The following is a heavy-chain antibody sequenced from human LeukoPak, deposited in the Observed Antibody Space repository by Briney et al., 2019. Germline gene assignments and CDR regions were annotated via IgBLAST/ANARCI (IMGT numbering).Heavy chain of an antibody. CDR2: IYYSGNT. Sequence: SETLSLTCIVSGGSISSTTYYWGWIRQPPGKRLEWIGSIYYSGNTYYNPSLKSRVTISVDRSKNQFSLKLSPVTAADTAVYYCARSGLEWLLPDYWGQGTLVTVSS. J-gene: IGHJ4*02. CDR1: GGSISSTTYY. V-gene: IGHV4-39*07. CDR3: ARSGLEWLLPDY. D-gene: IGHD3-3*01.